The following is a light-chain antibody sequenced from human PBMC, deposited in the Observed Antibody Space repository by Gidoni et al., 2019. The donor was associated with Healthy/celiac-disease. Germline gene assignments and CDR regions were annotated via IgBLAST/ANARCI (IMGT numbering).Light chain of an antibody. V-gene: IGLV3-25*02. J-gene: IGLJ1*01. CDR2: KDS. CDR3: QSADSSGTIRIV. Sequence: SYELTQPPSVSVSPGQTARITCSGDALPKQYAYWYQQKPGQAPVLVIYKDSERPSGIPERFSGSSSGTTVTLTISGVQAEDEADYYCQSADSSGTIRIVFGTGTKVTVL. CDR1: ALPKQY.